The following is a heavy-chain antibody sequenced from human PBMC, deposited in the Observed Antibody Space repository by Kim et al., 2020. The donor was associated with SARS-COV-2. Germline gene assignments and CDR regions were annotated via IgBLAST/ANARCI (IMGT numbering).Heavy chain of an antibody. D-gene: IGHD4-17*01. Sequence: GGSLRLSCAASGFTFDDYAMHWVRQAPGKGLEWVSGISWNSGSIGYADSVKGRFTISRDNAKNSLYLQMNSLRAEDTALYYCAKAQTVTSDLDYWGQGTL. CDR3: AKAQTVTSDLDY. J-gene: IGHJ4*02. CDR2: ISWNSGSI. CDR1: GFTFDDYA. V-gene: IGHV3-9*01.